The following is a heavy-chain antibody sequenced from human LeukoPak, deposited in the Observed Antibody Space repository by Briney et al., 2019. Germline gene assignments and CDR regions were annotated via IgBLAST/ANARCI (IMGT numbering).Heavy chain of an antibody. Sequence: GGSLRLSCAASGFTFSTSDMQWVRQAPGKGLEWVAFIRYDGSNKYCTASVKGRFTISRDNSKNTLYLQMNTLGAEEAAVYYCAKPEGAYAFNYWGQGTLVTVSS. CDR1: GFTFSTSD. CDR2: IRYDGSNK. D-gene: IGHD3-16*01. CDR3: AKPEGAYAFNY. V-gene: IGHV3-30*02. J-gene: IGHJ4*02.